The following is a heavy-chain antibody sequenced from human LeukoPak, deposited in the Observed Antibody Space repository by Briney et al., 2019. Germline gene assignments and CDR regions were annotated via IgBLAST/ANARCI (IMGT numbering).Heavy chain of an antibody. CDR2: IYYSGST. Sequence: SETLSLTCTVSGGSISSGDYYWSWIRQPPGKGLEWIGYIYYSGSTYYNPSLKSRVTISVDTSKNQFSLKLSSVTAADTAVYYCARVGVVPAAPDYWGQGTLVTVSS. J-gene: IGHJ4*02. D-gene: IGHD2-2*01. V-gene: IGHV4-30-4*01. CDR3: ARVGVVPAAPDY. CDR1: GGSISSGDYY.